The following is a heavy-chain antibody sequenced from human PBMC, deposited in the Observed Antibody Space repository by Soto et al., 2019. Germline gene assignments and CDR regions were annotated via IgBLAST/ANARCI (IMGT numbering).Heavy chain of an antibody. Sequence: QVQLVQSGAEVKKPGASVKVSCKTSGYTFTSYDINWVRQAAGQGLEWMGWMNPNNGNTGYAQKFQGRVTMTRYTSISTDYLELSSLRSEDTAVYYCAKNPANSGDFEFWGQGSLVTVSS. CDR3: AKNPANSGDFEF. CDR2: MNPNNGNT. V-gene: IGHV1-8*01. J-gene: IGHJ4*02. CDR1: GYTFTSYD. D-gene: IGHD7-27*01.